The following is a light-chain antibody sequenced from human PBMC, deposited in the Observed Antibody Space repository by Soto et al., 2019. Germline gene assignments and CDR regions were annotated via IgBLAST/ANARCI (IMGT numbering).Light chain of an antibody. CDR3: SSSTSTSSYV. V-gene: IGLV2-14*03. Sequence: QSALTQPASVSGSPGQSITVSCTGTSSDVGGYNSVSWYQQHPGKPPKLIIYEVSNRPSGVSDRFSGSKSGNTASLTISGLQAEDEADYYCSSSTSTSSYVFANGNKVTVL. J-gene: IGLJ1*01. CDR1: SSDVGGYNS. CDR2: EVS.